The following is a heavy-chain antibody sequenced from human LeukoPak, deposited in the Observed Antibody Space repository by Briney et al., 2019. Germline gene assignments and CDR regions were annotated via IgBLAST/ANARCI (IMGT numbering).Heavy chain of an antibody. CDR3: ARAGPKTRKARDHYYGMDV. Sequence: GGSQRLSCAASGFTFSSYAMRWVRQAPGKGLEWVAVISYDGSNKYYADSVKGRFTISRDNSKNTLYLQMNSLRAEDTAVYYCARAGPKTRKARDHYYGMDVWGQGTTVTVSS. V-gene: IGHV3-30-3*01. CDR2: ISYDGSNK. J-gene: IGHJ6*02. CDR1: GFTFSSYA.